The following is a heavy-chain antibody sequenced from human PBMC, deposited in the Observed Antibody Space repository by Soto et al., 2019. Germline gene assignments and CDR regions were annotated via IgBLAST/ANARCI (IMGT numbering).Heavy chain of an antibody. V-gene: IGHV1-18*01. CDR2: ISAYSGNT. J-gene: IGHJ5*02. CDR3: ARDTASNWFDP. CDR1: GYTFTSYG. Sequence: ASVKVSCKASGYTFTSYGISWVRQAPGQGLEWMGWISAYSGNTDYAQNLQGRVTMTTDTSTSTAYMDLRSLRSDDTAVYYCARDTASNWFDPWGQGTLVTVSS.